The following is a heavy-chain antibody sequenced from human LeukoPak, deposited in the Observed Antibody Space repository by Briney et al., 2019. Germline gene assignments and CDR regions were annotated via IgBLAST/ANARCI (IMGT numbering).Heavy chain of an antibody. CDR1: GFAFSSCG. J-gene: IGHJ4*02. Sequence: PGMSLRLSCAASGFAFSSCGIHWVRQAPGKGLEWVALISEDGSIKFYADSVKGRFTISRDNSKNTLYLQMNSLRAEDTAVYYCAKDSRRVLRYFDWFPANYFDYWGQGTLVTVSS. V-gene: IGHV3-30*18. CDR3: AKDSRRVLRYFDWFPANYFDY. D-gene: IGHD3-9*01. CDR2: ISEDGSIK.